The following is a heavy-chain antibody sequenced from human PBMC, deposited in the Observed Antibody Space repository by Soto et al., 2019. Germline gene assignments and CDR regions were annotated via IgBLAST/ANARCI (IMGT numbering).Heavy chain of an antibody. D-gene: IGHD1-1*01. CDR3: ARVGGNWNNEYFDY. J-gene: IGHJ4*02. Sequence: QVQLVQSGAEVKKPGASVKVSCKASGYTFSDHDINWVRQATGQGPEWLGWMNPNSGDTGYAQNFQCRVTMTRDNSIRTAYMEVSSLRSEDTDVYYCARVGGNWNNEYFDYWGQGTLVTVSS. CDR2: MNPNSGDT. CDR1: GYTFSDHD. V-gene: IGHV1-8*01.